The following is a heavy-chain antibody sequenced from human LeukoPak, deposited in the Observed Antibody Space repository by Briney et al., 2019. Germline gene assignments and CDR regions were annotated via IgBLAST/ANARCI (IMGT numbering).Heavy chain of an antibody. D-gene: IGHD6-13*01. CDR1: GFTFSSYA. J-gene: IGHJ4*02. CDR2: ISGSGGST. Sequence: PGGSLRLSCAASGFTFSSYAMSWVRQAPGKGLEWVSGISGSGGSTYYADSVKGRFTISRDNSRNTLYLQMNSPRAEDTAVYYCAILPGYSSGWYAVNYWGQGTLVTVSS. V-gene: IGHV3-23*01. CDR3: AILPGYSSGWYAVNY.